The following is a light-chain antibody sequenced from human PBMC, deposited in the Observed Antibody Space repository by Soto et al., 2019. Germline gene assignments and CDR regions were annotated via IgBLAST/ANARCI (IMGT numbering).Light chain of an antibody. V-gene: IGLV2-23*01. J-gene: IGLJ2*01. CDR2: EGS. CDR1: SSDVGSYNL. CDR3: CSYAGGSTSVI. Sequence: QSALTQPASVSGSPGQSITISCTGTSSDVGSYNLVSWYQHHPGKAPKLMIYEGSKRPSGVSNRFSGSKSGNTASLTISGLQAEDEADYYCCSYAGGSTSVIFGGGTKLTVL.